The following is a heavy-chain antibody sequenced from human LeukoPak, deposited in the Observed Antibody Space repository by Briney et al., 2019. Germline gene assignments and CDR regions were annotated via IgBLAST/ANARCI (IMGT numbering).Heavy chain of an antibody. CDR2: IYYGGST. CDR1: GGSISSYY. V-gene: IGHV4-59*01. J-gene: IGHJ4*02. Sequence: SETLSLTCTVSGGSISSYYWSWIRQPPGKGLEWIGYIYYGGSTNYNPSLKSRVTISVDTSKNQFSLKLSSVTAADTAVYYCARDMPFDYWGQGTLVTVSS. D-gene: IGHD2-2*01. CDR3: ARDMPFDY.